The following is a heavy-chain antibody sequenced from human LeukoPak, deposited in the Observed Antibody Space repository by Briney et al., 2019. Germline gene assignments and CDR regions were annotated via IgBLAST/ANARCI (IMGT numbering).Heavy chain of an antibody. CDR1: GFTFSSSA. V-gene: IGHV3-23*01. J-gene: IGHJ4*02. CDR3: ARVKYYYGSGSYYADY. D-gene: IGHD3-10*01. Sequence: GGSLRLSCAASGFTFSSSAMSWVRQAPGAGLEWVSVIIDSGGDTFYADSVKGRFTISRDNSKNTLYLQMNSLRAEDTAVYYCARVKYYYGSGSYYADYWGQGTLVTVSS. CDR2: IIDSGGDT.